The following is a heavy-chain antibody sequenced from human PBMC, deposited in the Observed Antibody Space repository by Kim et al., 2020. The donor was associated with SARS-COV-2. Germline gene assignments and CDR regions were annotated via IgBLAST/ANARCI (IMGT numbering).Heavy chain of an antibody. CDR3: ARDLLFIAAAGTYYYYYMDV. V-gene: IGHV6-1*01. CDR2: TYYRSKWYN. Sequence: SQTLSLTCAISGDSVSSNSAAWNWIRQSPSRGLEWLGRTYYRSKWYNDYAVSVKSRITINPDTSKNQFSLQLNSVTPEDTAVYYCARDLLFIAAAGTYYYYYMDVWGKGTTVTVSS. CDR1: GDSVSSNSAA. J-gene: IGHJ6*03. D-gene: IGHD6-13*01.